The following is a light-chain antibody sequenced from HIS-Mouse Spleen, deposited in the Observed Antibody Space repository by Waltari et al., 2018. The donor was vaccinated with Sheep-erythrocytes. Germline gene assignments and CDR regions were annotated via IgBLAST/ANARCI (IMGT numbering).Light chain of an antibody. CDR2: EVS. Sequence: QSALTQPRSVSGSPGQSVTISCTGTSSDVGGYNYVSWYQQHPGKAPNLKIYEVSKRPSRVPSRFSGSKSGNTASLTISGLQAEDEADYYCCSYAGSYNHVFATGTKVTVL. CDR3: CSYAGSYNHV. V-gene: IGLV2-11*01. CDR1: SSDVGGYNY. J-gene: IGLJ1*01.